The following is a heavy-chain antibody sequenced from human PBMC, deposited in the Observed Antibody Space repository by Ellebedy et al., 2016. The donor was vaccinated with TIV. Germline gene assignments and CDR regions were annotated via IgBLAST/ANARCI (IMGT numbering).Heavy chain of an antibody. J-gene: IGHJ4*02. CDR1: GFTFSSYS. CDR3: AKDLGDSARQPMDY. CDR2: ISASGGST. D-gene: IGHD2-21*01. V-gene: IGHV3-23*01. Sequence: GGSLRLXCAASGFTFSSYSISWVRQAPGKGLEWVSAISASGGSTYYADSVKGRFTISRDNSKNTLYLQMNSLRAEDTAVYYCAKDLGDSARQPMDYWGKGTLVTVSA.